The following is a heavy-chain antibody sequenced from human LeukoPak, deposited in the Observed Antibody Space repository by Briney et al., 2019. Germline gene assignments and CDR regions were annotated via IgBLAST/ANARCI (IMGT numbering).Heavy chain of an antibody. J-gene: IGHJ4*02. CDR3: ATGELGFFDY. Sequence: ASVKVSCKVSGYTLTELSMHWVRQAPGKGPEWMGGFDPEDGETIYAQKFQGRVTMTEDTSTDTAYMDLSSLRSEDTAVYYCATGELGFFDYWGQGTLVTVSS. CDR2: FDPEDGET. D-gene: IGHD7-27*01. V-gene: IGHV1-24*01. CDR1: GYTLTELS.